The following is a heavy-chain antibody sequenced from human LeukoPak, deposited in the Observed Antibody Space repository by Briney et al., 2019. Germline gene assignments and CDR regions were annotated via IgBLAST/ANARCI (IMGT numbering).Heavy chain of an antibody. V-gene: IGHV1-69*04. CDR3: ARSRRELLLRYYYYGMDV. CDR1: GGTFSSYA. J-gene: IGHJ6*02. Sequence: GASVKVSCKASGGTFSSYAISWVRQAPGQGLEWMGRIIPILGIANYAQKFQGRVTITADKSTSTAYMELSSLRSEDTAVYYCARSRRELLLRYYYYGMDVWGQGTTVTVSS. D-gene: IGHD1-26*01. CDR2: IIPILGIA.